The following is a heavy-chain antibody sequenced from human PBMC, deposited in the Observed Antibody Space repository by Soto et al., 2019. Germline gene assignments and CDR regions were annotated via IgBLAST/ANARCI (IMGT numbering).Heavy chain of an antibody. CDR2: IRSKAYGGTT. J-gene: IGHJ4*02. CDR3: TRGVSGSYVLGHDY. D-gene: IGHD1-26*01. Sequence: GGSLRRSCTASGFTFGYYAMSGGRQAPGKGLEWVGFIRSKAYGGTTEYAASVKGRFTISRDDSKSIAYLQMNSLKTEDTAVYYCTRGVSGSYVLGHDYWGQGTLVTVSS. CDR1: GFTFGYYA. V-gene: IGHV3-49*04.